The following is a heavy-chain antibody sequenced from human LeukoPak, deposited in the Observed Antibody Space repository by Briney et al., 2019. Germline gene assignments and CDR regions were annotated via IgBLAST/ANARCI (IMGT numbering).Heavy chain of an antibody. CDR1: GYTFTSYA. CDR3: ARDRKSQTTSLLDWFDP. CDR2: ISPYNGNT. D-gene: IGHD1-7*01. Sequence: ASVKVSCKASGYTFTSYAMNWVRQAPGQGLEWMGWISPYNGNTNYAQKFQGRVTMTTDTSTTTAYMELRSLSSDDMAVYYCARDRKSQTTSLLDWFDPWGQGTLVTVSS. J-gene: IGHJ5*02. V-gene: IGHV1-18*03.